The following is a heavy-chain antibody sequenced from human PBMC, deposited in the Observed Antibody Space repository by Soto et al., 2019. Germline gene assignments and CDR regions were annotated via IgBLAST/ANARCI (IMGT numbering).Heavy chain of an antibody. D-gene: IGHD2-15*01. Sequence: EVQLVESGGGLVKPGGSLRLSCAASGFTFSSYSMNWVRQAPGKGLEWVSSISSSSSYIYYADSVKGRFTISRDNAKNSLYLQMNSLRAEDTAVYYCARLLGYCSGGSCYSDYWGQGTLVTVSS. CDR2: ISSSSSYI. CDR3: ARLLGYCSGGSCYSDY. CDR1: GFTFSSYS. V-gene: IGHV3-21*01. J-gene: IGHJ4*02.